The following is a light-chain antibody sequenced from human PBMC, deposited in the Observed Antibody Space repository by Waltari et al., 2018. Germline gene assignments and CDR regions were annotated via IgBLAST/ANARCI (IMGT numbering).Light chain of an antibody. CDR2: GAS. J-gene: IGKJ1*01. V-gene: IGKV3-20*01. CDR3: QHYVSLPVT. CDR1: QSVSRA. Sequence: EIVLTQSPGTLSLSPGERATLSCRASQSVSRALAWYQHNPGQAPRLLIYGASNRATGIPHRFSGSRSGTDFSLIISRLEPEDFAVYYCQHYVSLPVTFGQGTKVEIK.